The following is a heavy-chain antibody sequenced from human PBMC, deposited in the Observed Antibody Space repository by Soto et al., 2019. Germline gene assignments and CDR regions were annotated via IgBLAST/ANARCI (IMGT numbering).Heavy chain of an antibody. J-gene: IGHJ4*02. CDR2: IYWDDDK. D-gene: IGHD3-3*01. V-gene: IGHV2-5*02. Sequence: ITLNESGPPVVRPTETLTLTCRFSGFSLTTSGVGVGWIRQSPGKAPEWLALIYWDDDKRYSASMKSRLTITKDTSKNQVLLTVSDLDPTDTATYYCAHRVLPPVLGLVTTTAIYFDFWGQSTPVAVSS. CDR3: AHRVLPPVLGLVTTTAIYFDF. CDR1: GFSLTTSGVG.